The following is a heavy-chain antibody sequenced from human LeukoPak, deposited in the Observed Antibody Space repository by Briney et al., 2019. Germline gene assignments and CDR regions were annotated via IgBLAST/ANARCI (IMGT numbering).Heavy chain of an antibody. CDR3: AKDRIQKTYYDSRQ. Sequence: GGSLRLSCAASGFTFSSYAMSWVRQAPGKGLEWVSAISGSGGSTYYADSVKGRFTISRDNSKNTLYLQMNSLRAEDTAVYHCAKDRIQKTYYDSRQWGQGTLVTVSS. J-gene: IGHJ4*02. V-gene: IGHV3-23*01. D-gene: IGHD3-22*01. CDR1: GFTFSSYA. CDR2: ISGSGGST.